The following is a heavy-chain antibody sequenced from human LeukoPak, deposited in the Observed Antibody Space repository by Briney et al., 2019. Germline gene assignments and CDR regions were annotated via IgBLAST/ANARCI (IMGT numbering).Heavy chain of an antibody. V-gene: IGHV3-30*18. Sequence: GGSLRLSCAASGFTFSSYGMHWVRQAPGKGLEWVAVISYDGSNKFYADSVKGRFTISRDNSKNTLYLQMNSLRAEDTAVYYCAKDQKPYCSSTSCYPYGGFDYWGQGTRVTVSS. J-gene: IGHJ4*02. D-gene: IGHD2-2*01. CDR1: GFTFSSYG. CDR3: AKDQKPYCSSTSCYPYGGFDY. CDR2: ISYDGSNK.